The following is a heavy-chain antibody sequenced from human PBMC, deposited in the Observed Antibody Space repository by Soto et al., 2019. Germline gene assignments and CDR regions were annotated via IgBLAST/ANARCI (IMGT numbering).Heavy chain of an antibody. D-gene: IGHD3-10*01. Sequence: SETLSLTCAVSGGSISSGGYSWSWIRQPPGKGLEWIGYIYHSGSTYYNPSLKSRVTISVDTSKNQFSLKLRSVTAADTAVYYCARDGSGRPATYWGQGILVTVSS. J-gene: IGHJ4*02. CDR1: GGSISSGGYS. V-gene: IGHV4-30-2*01. CDR2: IYHSGST. CDR3: ARDGSGRPATY.